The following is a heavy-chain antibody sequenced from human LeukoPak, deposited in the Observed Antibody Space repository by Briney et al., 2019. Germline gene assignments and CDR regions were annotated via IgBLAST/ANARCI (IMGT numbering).Heavy chain of an antibody. D-gene: IGHD5-18*01. Sequence: TGGSLRLSCAAYGFTFCSYAMHWVRQAPGKGLKWVAVISYDGSNKYYADSVKGRFTISRDNSKNTLYLQMNSLRAEDTAVYYCARAYSYGFDYWGQGTLVTVSS. CDR3: ARAYSYGFDY. V-gene: IGHV3-30*04. CDR1: GFTFCSYA. CDR2: ISYDGSNK. J-gene: IGHJ4*02.